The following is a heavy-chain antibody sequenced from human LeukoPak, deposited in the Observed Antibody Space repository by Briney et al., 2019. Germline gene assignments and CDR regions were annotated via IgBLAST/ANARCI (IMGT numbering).Heavy chain of an antibody. CDR1: GGSISSYY. D-gene: IGHD3-22*01. CDR2: IHYTGST. J-gene: IGHJ4*02. V-gene: IGHV4-59*01. CDR3: TSTPDCYDSSGIFDY. Sequence: SETLSLTCTVSGGSISSYYWSWIRQPPGKGLEWIGYIHYTGSTNYNPSLKSRVTISVDTSKNQFSLKLSSVTAADTAVYYCTSTPDCYDSSGIFDYWGQGTLVTVSS.